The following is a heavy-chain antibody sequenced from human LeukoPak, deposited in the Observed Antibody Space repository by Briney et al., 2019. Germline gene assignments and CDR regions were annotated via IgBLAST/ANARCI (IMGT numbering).Heavy chain of an antibody. CDR3: AKVQWELLGYFDY. D-gene: IGHD1-26*01. J-gene: IGHJ4*02. CDR1: GFTFSSYA. CDR2: ISGSGGST. V-gene: IGHV3-23*01. Sequence: PGGSLRPSCAASGFTFSSYAMSWVRQAPGKGLEWVSAISGSGGSTYYADSVKGRFTISRDNSKNTLYLQMNSLRAEDTAVYYCAKVQWELLGYFDYWGQGTLVTVSS.